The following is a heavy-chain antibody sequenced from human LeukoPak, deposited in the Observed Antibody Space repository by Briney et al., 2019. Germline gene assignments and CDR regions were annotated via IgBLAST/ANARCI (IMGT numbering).Heavy chain of an antibody. CDR3: ARGNRDTSGFYFYYGMDV. CDR1: GFTFDDYA. Sequence: GGSLRLSCAASGFTFDDYAMFWVRQAPGKGLEWVSGISWDSRDIGYAASVKGRFTTSRDNGKNSLYLQMNSLRPDDTALYYCARGNRDTSGFYFYYGMDVWGPGSTVTVSS. V-gene: IGHV3-9*01. J-gene: IGHJ6*02. CDR2: ISWDSRDI. D-gene: IGHD6-19*01.